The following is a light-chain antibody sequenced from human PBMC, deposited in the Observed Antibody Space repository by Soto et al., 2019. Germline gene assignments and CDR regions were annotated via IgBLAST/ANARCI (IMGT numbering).Light chain of an antibody. CDR2: RTS. CDR1: QSISSN. CDR3: QQYNNWPLTT. Sequence: EIVMTQSPATLCVSPWERATLSCRASQSISSNLAWYQQKPGQAPRLLMFRTSSRATGFPARFSGSGSGTAFTLTISSLQSEDFALYYCQQYNNWPLTTFGQGTRLEIK. J-gene: IGKJ5*01. V-gene: IGKV3-15*01.